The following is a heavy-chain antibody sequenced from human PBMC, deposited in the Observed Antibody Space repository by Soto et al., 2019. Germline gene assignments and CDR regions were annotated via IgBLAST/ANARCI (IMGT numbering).Heavy chain of an antibody. Sequence: EVQMLESGGTLVQPGGSLRLSCAASGFTFGTYAMSWVRQAPGKGLEWVSGFSASGGTTYYADSVKGRFTISRDNSKNTLDLQMNSLRAEDTALYYCGKDPNGDYVGAFDIWGQGTMVTVSS. V-gene: IGHV3-23*01. J-gene: IGHJ3*02. CDR3: GKDPNGDYVGAFDI. CDR2: FSASGGTT. D-gene: IGHD4-17*01. CDR1: GFTFGTYA.